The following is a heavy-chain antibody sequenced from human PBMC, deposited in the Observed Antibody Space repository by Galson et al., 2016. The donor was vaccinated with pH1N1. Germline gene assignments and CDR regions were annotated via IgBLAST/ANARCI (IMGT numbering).Heavy chain of an antibody. J-gene: IGHJ4*02. Sequence: SLRLSCAASGFSFDTYAMHWVRQAPGKGLEWVTFIRYDGSNKYYAESVKGRFMISRDNSQNMLYLQMTSLRTEDTAVYYCAKSGGQSGPPLEYWGQGTLVIVSS. CDR1: GFSFDTYA. V-gene: IGHV3-30*02. CDR2: IRYDGSNK. D-gene: IGHD3-10*01. CDR3: AKSGGQSGPPLEY.